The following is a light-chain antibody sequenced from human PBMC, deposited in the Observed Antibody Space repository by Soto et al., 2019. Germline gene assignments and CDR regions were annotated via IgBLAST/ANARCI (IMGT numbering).Light chain of an antibody. CDR1: SSNIGACYD. CDR2: GNN. J-gene: IGLJ3*02. Sequence: QAVVTQPPSVSGAPGQRVTISCTGSSSNIGACYDVHWYQQLPGTAPKLLIYGNNNRPSGVPDRFSGSKSGTSASLAITGLQAEDEADYYCQSHDSSLSGWVFGGGTKVTVL. V-gene: IGLV1-40*01. CDR3: QSHDSSLSGWV.